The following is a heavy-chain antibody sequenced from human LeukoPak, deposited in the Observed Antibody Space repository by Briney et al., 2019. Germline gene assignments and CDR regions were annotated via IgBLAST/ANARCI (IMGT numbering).Heavy chain of an antibody. V-gene: IGHV4-34*01. CDR2: INHSGKS. CDR3: ARGYNGSGWTHFDY. Sequence: SETLSLTCAVYGGSFSGHYWSWIRQPPGKGLEWIGEINHSGKSNYSPCLRSRVTISVDTSKSQFSLKLSSLTAADTAMYFCARGYNGSGWTHFDYWGQGALVTVSS. J-gene: IGHJ4*02. CDR1: GGSFSGHY. D-gene: IGHD3-22*01.